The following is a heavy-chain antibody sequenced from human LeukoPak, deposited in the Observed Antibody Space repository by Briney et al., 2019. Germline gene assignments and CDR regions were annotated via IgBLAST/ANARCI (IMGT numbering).Heavy chain of an antibody. Sequence: PGGSLRLSCAASGFTFSSYWMSWVRRAPGKGLEWIANINQNGNEKNYLDSMKGRLTISRDNAKNSLYLQMNSLRAEDTAIYYCTRVGYIDEGIDYWGQGTLVTVSS. CDR2: INQNGNEK. J-gene: IGHJ4*02. CDR1: GFTFSSYW. D-gene: IGHD5-24*01. V-gene: IGHV3-7*04. CDR3: TRVGYIDEGIDY.